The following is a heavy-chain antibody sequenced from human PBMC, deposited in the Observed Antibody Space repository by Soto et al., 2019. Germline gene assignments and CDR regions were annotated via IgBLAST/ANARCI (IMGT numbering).Heavy chain of an antibody. CDR1: GGSISSSSYY. D-gene: IGHD2-2*01. CDR2: IYYSGST. J-gene: IGHJ4*02. CDR3: RLSAMGYCSSTSCQIPFDY. V-gene: IGHV4-39*01. Sequence: QLQLQESGPGLVKPSETLSLTCTVSGGSISSSSYYWGWIRQPPGKGLEWIGSIYYSGSTYYNPSLKSRVTISVDTSKNQFSLKLSSVTAADTAVYYCRLSAMGYCSSTSCQIPFDYWGQGTLVTVSS.